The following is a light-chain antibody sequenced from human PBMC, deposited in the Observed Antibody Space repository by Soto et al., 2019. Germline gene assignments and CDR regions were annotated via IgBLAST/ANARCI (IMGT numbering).Light chain of an antibody. CDR1: QSVLYSSNNKNY. V-gene: IGKV4-1*01. CDR3: QQSYSTPGG. J-gene: IGKJ2*03. CDR2: WAS. Sequence: DIVMTQSPDSLAVSLGERATINCKSSQSVLYSSNNKNYLAWYQQKPGQPPKLLIYWASTRESGVPDRFSGSGSGTDFTLTISSLQAEDFATYYCQQSYSTPGGFGQGTKLEIK.